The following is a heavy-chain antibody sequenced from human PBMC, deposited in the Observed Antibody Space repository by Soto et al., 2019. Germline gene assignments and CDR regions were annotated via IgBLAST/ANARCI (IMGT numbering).Heavy chain of an antibody. CDR2: INGDGTSK. V-gene: IGHV3-74*01. Sequence: EVQLEESGGGSIQPGGSLRLSCSVSGFTFSNFWIHWVRQIPGKGLVWVARINGDGTSKKYADSVKGRFTISRDNVKNTLYLQMKSLNVDDTAMYYCVRDFDWYFDVWGRGTLVTVSS. J-gene: IGHJ2*01. CDR3: VRDFDWYFDV. CDR1: GFTFSNFW.